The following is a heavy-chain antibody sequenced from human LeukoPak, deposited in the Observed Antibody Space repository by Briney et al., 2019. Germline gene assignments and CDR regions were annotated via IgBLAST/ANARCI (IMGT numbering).Heavy chain of an antibody. CDR1: GFTFSSYW. J-gene: IGHJ6*03. V-gene: IGHV3-7*01. CDR2: IKQDGSEK. Sequence: PGGSLRLSCAASGFTFSSYWMSWVRQAPGKGLEWVANIKQDGSEKYYVDSVKGRFTISRDNAKNSLYLQMNSLRAEDTAVYYCAREGYDILTGYYMVGYYYYYMDVWGKGTTVTISS. D-gene: IGHD3-9*01. CDR3: AREGYDILTGYYMVGYYYYYMDV.